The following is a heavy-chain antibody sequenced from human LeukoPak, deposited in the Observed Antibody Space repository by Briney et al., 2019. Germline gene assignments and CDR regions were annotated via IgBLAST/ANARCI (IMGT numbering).Heavy chain of an antibody. CDR2: IRFDGTDE. Sequence: GGSLRLSCAASGFSFSNYGMHWVRQAPGKGLEWVAFIRFDGTDEFYADSVKGRFTISRDNSKNTLYLQMNSLRAEDTAVYYCAKRPYSSSSLISYYYMDVWGKGTTVTVSS. CDR1: GFSFSNYG. CDR3: AKRPYSSSSLISYYYMDV. D-gene: IGHD6-6*01. V-gene: IGHV3-30*02. J-gene: IGHJ6*03.